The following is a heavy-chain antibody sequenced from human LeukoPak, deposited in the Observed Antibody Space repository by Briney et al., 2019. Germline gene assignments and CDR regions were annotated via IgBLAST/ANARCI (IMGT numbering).Heavy chain of an antibody. Sequence: GGSLRLSCAASGFTFRAFTMSWLRQAPGKGLECVSAINVGGGTTFYADSVKGRFTISRDNSKNTMYLQMDSLRADDTGVYYCTKMGPDYIYYYYMDVWGKGTTVTASS. D-gene: IGHD4-11*01. J-gene: IGHJ6*03. CDR2: INVGGGTT. V-gene: IGHV3-23*01. CDR1: GFTFRAFT. CDR3: TKMGPDYIYYYYMDV.